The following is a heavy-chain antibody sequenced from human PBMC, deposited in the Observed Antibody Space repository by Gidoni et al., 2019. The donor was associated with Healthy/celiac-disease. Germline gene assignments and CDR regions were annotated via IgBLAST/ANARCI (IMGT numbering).Heavy chain of an antibody. CDR2: ISWNSGSI. Sequence: DVLLVESVGGLVHPGRSLRLSCAASGFTFDDYAMHWVRQAPGKGLEWVSGISWNSGSIGYADSVKGRFTISRDNAKNSMYLKMNSLRAEDTAVYYCAKDQTGIAAADGYFQHWGQGTLVTVSS. CDR1: GFTFDDYA. V-gene: IGHV3-9*01. D-gene: IGHD6-13*01. CDR3: AKDQTGIAAADGYFQH. J-gene: IGHJ1*01.